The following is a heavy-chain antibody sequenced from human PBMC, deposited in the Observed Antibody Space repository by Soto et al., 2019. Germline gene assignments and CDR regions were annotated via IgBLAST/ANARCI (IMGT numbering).Heavy chain of an antibody. D-gene: IGHD2-21*01. CDR3: VRASYILPFDP. Sequence: QLQLQESGSGLVKPSQTLSLTCAVSGGSIDSGGYSWNWIRQPPGKGLEWIGYIYHTGAAHYNASLEGRVSLSVDMSKNQCSLQMTSVTAADTAVYYCVRASYILPFDPWGQGIFVTVSS. J-gene: IGHJ5*02. V-gene: IGHV4-30-2*01. CDR1: GGSIDSGGYS. CDR2: IYHTGAA.